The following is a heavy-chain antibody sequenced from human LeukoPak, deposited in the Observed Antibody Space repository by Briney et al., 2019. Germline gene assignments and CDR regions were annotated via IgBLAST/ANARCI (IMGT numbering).Heavy chain of an antibody. CDR3: ARGGSTWLNN. CDR2: ITSDGSGT. Sequence: GGSLRLSCAVSGFTFSSYWMHWVRQAPGKGLVWVSRITSDGSGTSYADSVKGRFTISGDNAKNTLYLQMNSLRAEDTAVYYCARGGSTWLNNWGQGTLVTVSS. D-gene: IGHD6-13*01. CDR1: GFTFSSYW. J-gene: IGHJ4*02. V-gene: IGHV3-74*01.